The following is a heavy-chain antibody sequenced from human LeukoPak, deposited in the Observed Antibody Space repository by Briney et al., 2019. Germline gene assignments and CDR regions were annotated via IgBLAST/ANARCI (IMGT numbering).Heavy chain of an antibody. V-gene: IGHV3-21*01. Sequence: PGGSLRLSCAASGFTFSSYSMNWVRQAPGKGQERVSSISSSSSYTYYADSVKGRFTISRDNAKNSLYLQMNNLRAEDTAVYYCARDAAAAGTDYFDYWGQGTLVTVSS. CDR1: GFTFSSYS. CDR3: ARDAAAAGTDYFDY. D-gene: IGHD6-13*01. J-gene: IGHJ4*02. CDR2: ISSSSSYT.